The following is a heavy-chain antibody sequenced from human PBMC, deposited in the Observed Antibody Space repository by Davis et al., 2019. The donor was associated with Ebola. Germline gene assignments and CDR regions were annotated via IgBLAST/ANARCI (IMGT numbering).Heavy chain of an antibody. CDR2: IHHSGST. Sequence: SETLSLTCTVSGGSISSSSYYWSWIRQPPGKGLEWIGYIHHSGSTNYNPSLKSRVTMSVDTSKNQFSLKLSSVTAADTAVYYCARGYYDGRGWFDPWGQGTLVTVSS. CDR1: GGSISSSSYY. V-gene: IGHV4-61*05. J-gene: IGHJ5*02. D-gene: IGHD3-3*01. CDR3: ARGYYDGRGWFDP.